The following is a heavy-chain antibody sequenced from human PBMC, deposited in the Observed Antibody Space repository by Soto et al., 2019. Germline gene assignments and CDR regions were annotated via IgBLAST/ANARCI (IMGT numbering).Heavy chain of an antibody. V-gene: IGHV4-30-2*01. J-gene: IGHJ4*02. CDR2: IYHSGST. D-gene: IGHD4-17*01. CDR3: AREGGYGDWYFDY. Sequence: QLQLQESGSGLVKPSQTLSLTCAVSGGSISSGGYSWSWIRQPPGKGLEWIGYIYHSGSTYYNPSLMSRVTISVDRSKNQCSLKRSSVTAADTAGYYGAREGGYGDWYFDYWGQGTLVTVSS. CDR1: GGSISSGGYS.